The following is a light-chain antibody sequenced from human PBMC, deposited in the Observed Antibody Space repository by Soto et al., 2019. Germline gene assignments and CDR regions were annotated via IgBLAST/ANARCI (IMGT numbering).Light chain of an antibody. V-gene: IGKV3-11*01. CDR1: QSVSSS. CDR3: QLRSNWIT. J-gene: IGKJ5*01. CDR2: DAS. Sequence: EIVLTQSPATLSLSPEERATHSCRASQSVSSSLAWYQQKPGQAPRLLIYDASKRATGIPARFSGSGSGTDFTLTISSLDPEDFAVYYCQLRSNWITFGQGTRLEIK.